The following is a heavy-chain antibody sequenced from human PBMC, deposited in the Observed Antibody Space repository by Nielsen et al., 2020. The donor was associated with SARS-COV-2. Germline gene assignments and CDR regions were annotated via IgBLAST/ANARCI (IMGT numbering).Heavy chain of an antibody. V-gene: IGHV4-4*08. CDR1: GASVNNFH. Sequence: SETLSLTCTVSGASVNNFHWTWHRQFPGKGLEWIGYSSARGATRYNPSLKSRVSISIDTSKNQFSLNLMSVTAADSAIYFCAKCDTHSDWGQGTQVIVSS. D-gene: IGHD2-2*02. CDR3: AKCDTHSD. CDR2: SSARGAT. J-gene: IGHJ4*02.